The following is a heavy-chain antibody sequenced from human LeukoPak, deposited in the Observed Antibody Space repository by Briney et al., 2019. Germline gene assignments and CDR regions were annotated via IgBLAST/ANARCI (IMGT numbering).Heavy chain of an antibody. CDR1: GGTFSSYA. CDR3: ARAVAPLGPFDY. Sequence: ASVKVSCKASGGTFSSYAISWVRQAPGQGLEWMGGIIPIFGTANYAQKFQGRVTITADESTSTAYKELSSLRSEDTAVYYCARAVAPLGPFDYWGQGTLVTVSS. D-gene: IGHD3-16*01. V-gene: IGHV1-69*13. J-gene: IGHJ4*02. CDR2: IIPIFGTA.